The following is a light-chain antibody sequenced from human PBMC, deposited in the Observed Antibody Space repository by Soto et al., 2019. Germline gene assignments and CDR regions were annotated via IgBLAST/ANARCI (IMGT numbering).Light chain of an antibody. CDR2: DAS. V-gene: IGKV1-5*01. CDR1: QSIGTW. CDR3: QQYRDSSGA. J-gene: IGKJ1*01. Sequence: DIQVTQSPSTLWASVGDRVTISCGASQSIGTWLAWYQQKPGKAPKLLIFDASTLESGVPSRFSGSGSGTDFTLTISSLQPDDFATYYCQQYRDSSGAFGQGTKVDIK.